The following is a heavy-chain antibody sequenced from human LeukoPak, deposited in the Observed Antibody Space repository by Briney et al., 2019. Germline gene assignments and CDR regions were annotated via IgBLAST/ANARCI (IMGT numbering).Heavy chain of an antibody. CDR1: GGSISSYY. J-gene: IGHJ6*03. D-gene: IGHD3-3*01. CDR2: IYTSGST. Sequence: SETLSPTCTVSGGSISSYYWSWIRQPAGKGLEWIGRIYTSGSTNYNPSLKSRVTMSVDTSKNQFSLKLSSVTAADTAVYYCAREIGVPFGVVIIGYMDVWGKGTTVTVSS. CDR3: AREIGVPFGVVIIGYMDV. V-gene: IGHV4-4*07.